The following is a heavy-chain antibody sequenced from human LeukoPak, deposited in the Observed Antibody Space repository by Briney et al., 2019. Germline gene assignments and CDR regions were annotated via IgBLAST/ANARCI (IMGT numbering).Heavy chain of an antibody. Sequence: GGSLRLSCAASGFTFGDYAMTWVRQAPGKGLEWVGLIRSNLYGGTPEYAASVKGRFTISRDDSNSTAYLEMDSLKTDDTAVYYCTRDQTPYYWGQGTLVTVSS. CDR2: IRSNLYGGTP. CDR1: GFTFGDYA. J-gene: IGHJ4*02. CDR3: TRDQTPYY. V-gene: IGHV3-49*04.